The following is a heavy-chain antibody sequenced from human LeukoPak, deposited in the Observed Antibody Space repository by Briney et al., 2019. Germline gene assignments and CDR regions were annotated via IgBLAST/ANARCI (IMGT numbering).Heavy chain of an antibody. D-gene: IGHD2-2*01. CDR2: INPNSGGT. Sequence: ASVKVSCKASGYTFTGYYMHWVRQAPGQGLEWMGRINPNSGGTNYAQEFQGRVTMTRDTSISTAYMELSRLRSDDTAVYYCASQPCSSTSCQNWFDPWGQGTLVTVSS. V-gene: IGHV1-2*06. CDR1: GYTFTGYY. J-gene: IGHJ5*02. CDR3: ASQPCSSTSCQNWFDP.